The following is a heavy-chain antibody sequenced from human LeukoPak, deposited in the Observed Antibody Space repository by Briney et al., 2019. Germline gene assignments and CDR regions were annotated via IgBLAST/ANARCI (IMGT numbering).Heavy chain of an antibody. CDR2: IYFSGNT. Sequence: SEALFLTCTVSSGSISSSTYYWGWIRQPPGKGLEWIGSIYFSGNTFYNPSLKSRVTISVDTSKNQISLKLSSVTAADTAVYYCARHYHYGSGSYMPFHIWGQGTMVTVSS. V-gene: IGHV4-39*01. J-gene: IGHJ3*02. CDR1: SGSISSSTYY. CDR3: ARHYHYGSGSYMPFHI. D-gene: IGHD3-10*01.